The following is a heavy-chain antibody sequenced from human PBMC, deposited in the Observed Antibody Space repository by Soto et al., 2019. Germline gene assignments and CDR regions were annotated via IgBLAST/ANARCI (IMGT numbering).Heavy chain of an antibody. V-gene: IGHV4-31*03. CDR3: AREVSPNSRGWYTVLVRWFDP. Sequence: QVQLQESGPGLVKPSQTLSLTCTVSGGSISSSDYYWSWIRQHPGKGLEWVGYIYYSGSAYYNPSLKSRVNLSVDTSKNECSLKVTSVTAADTAVDDCAREVSPNSRGWYTVLVRWFDPWCQGTLVTVSS. J-gene: IGHJ5*02. CDR2: IYYSGSA. D-gene: IGHD6-19*01. CDR1: GGSISSSDYY.